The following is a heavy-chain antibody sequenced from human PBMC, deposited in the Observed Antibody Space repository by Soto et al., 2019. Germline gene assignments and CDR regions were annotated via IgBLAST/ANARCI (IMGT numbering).Heavy chain of an antibody. Sequence: GGSLRLSCAASGFTFISYAMSWVRQAPGKGLEWVLAISGSGGSTYYADSVKGRFTISRDNSKNTLYLQMNSMRAEVTVVYYCAIDGDLKRCSSTSCPLKLNWFDPWGQGTLVTVSS. V-gene: IGHV3-23*01. CDR2: ISGSGGST. CDR3: AIDGDLKRCSSTSCPLKLNWFDP. CDR1: GFTFISYA. J-gene: IGHJ5*02. D-gene: IGHD2-2*01.